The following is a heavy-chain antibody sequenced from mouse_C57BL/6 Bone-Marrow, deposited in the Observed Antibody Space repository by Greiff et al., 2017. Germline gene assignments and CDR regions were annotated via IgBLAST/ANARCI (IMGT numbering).Heavy chain of an antibody. Sequence: QVHVKQPGAELVMPGASVKLSCKASGYTFTSYWMHWVKQRPGQGLEWIGEIDPSDSYTNYNQKFKGKSTLTVDKSSSTAYMQLSSLTSEDSAVYYCARGGLNWDYFDYWGQGTTLTVSS. CDR3: ARGGLNWDYFDY. V-gene: IGHV1-69*01. CDR2: IDPSDSYT. J-gene: IGHJ2*01. CDR1: GYTFTSYW. D-gene: IGHD4-1*01.